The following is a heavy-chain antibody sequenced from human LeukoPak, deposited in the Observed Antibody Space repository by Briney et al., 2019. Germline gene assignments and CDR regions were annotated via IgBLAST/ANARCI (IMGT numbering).Heavy chain of an antibody. D-gene: IGHD5-18*01. J-gene: IGHJ4*01. Sequence: SETLSLTCTVSGASISGTSYYWTWTRHHPGEGLEWLGFIHFSGTIYYNPSLSSRLIISADTSKNQMSLKLSSVTAADTAVYYCAAGGDTAKGGKYWGHGTQVTVSS. CDR2: IHFSGTI. V-gene: IGHV4-31*03. CDR3: AAGGDTAKGGKY. CDR1: GASISGTSYY.